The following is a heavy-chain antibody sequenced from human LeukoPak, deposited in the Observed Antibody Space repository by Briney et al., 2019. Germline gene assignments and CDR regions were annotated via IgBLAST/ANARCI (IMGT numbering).Heavy chain of an antibody. V-gene: IGHV1-69*06. J-gene: IGHJ4*02. Sequence: SVKVSCKAFGGTFSSYAISWVRQAPGQWLEWMGGIIPIFGTANYAQKFQGRVTITADKSTSTAYMELSSLRSEDTAVYYCARELNGYGGNPLAYWGQGTLVTVSS. CDR3: ARELNGYGGNPLAY. CDR1: GGTFSSYA. D-gene: IGHD4-23*01. CDR2: IIPIFGTA.